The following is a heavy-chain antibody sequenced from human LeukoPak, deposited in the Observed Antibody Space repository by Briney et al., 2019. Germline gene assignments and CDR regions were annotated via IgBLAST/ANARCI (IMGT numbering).Heavy chain of an antibody. Sequence: ASVKVSCMASGNTFSSYFIHWVRQAPGQGLEWMGIISPSGGSTSYAQEFQGRVAMTRDTSTSTVYMELSSLRSEDTAVYYCGRVTLYAFDIWGQGTMVTVSS. V-gene: IGHV1-46*01. CDR1: GNTFSSYF. CDR3: GRVTLYAFDI. J-gene: IGHJ3*02. CDR2: ISPSGGST. D-gene: IGHD4-23*01.